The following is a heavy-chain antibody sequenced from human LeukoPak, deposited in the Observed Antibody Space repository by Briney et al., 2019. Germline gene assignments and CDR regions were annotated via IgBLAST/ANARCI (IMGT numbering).Heavy chain of an antibody. Sequence: GESLKISCKGSGYSFTSYWIGWVRQMPGKGLEWMGIIYPGDSDTRYSPSLQGQVTISADKSISTAYLQWSSLKASDTAMYYCARVLTTIVVVPADHIPGNYYFDYWGQGTLVTVSS. D-gene: IGHD2-2*01. J-gene: IGHJ4*02. CDR2: IYPGDSDT. CDR3: ARVLTTIVVVPADHIPGNYYFDY. V-gene: IGHV5-51*01. CDR1: GYSFTSYW.